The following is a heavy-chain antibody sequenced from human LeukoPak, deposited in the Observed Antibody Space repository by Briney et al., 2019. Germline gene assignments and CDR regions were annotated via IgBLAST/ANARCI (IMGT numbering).Heavy chain of an antibody. CDR3: ARVQSPRGATAFFVPDLHIDY. V-gene: IGHV3-7*01. Sequence: GGSLRPSCAASGFTFSSYWMSWVRQAPGKGLEWVANIKQDGSEKYYVDSVKGRFTISRHNAKSSLYLQMNSLRAEDTAVYYCARVQSPRGATAFFVPDLHIDYWGQGTLVTVSS. D-gene: IGHD2-21*02. CDR2: IKQDGSEK. J-gene: IGHJ4*02. CDR1: GFTFSSYW.